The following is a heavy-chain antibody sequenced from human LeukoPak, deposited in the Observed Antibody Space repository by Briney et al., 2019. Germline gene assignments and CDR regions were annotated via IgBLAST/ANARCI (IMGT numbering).Heavy chain of an antibody. J-gene: IGHJ3*02. CDR3: ARGFHSYDAFDI. V-gene: IGHV4-59*01. CDR2: IYYSGST. D-gene: IGHD5-18*01. CDR1: GGSISSYY. Sequence: SETLSLTCTVSGGSISSYYWSRIRQPPGKGLEWIGYIYYSGSTNYNPSLKSRVTISVDTSKNQFSLKLSSVTAADTAVYYCARGFHSYDAFDIWGQGTMVTVSS.